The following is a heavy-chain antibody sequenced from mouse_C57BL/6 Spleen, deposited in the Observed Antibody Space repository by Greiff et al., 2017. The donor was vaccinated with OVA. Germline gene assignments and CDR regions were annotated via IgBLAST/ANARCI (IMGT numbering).Heavy chain of an antibody. CDR2: IYPGDGDT. Sequence: QVQLQQSGAELVKPGASVKISCKASGYAFSSYWMNWVKQRPGKGLEWIGQIYPGDGDTNYNGKFKGKATLTADKSSSTAYMQLSSLTSEDSAVYFCAKIYDYDVAMDYWGQGTSVTVSS. V-gene: IGHV1-80*01. CDR3: AKIYDYDVAMDY. J-gene: IGHJ4*01. CDR1: GYAFSSYW. D-gene: IGHD2-4*01.